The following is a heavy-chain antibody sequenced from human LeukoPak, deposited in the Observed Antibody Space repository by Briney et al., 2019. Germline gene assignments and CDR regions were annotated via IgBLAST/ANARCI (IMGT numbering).Heavy chain of an antibody. D-gene: IGHD6-13*01. Sequence: ASVKVSCKASGYTFTSYDINWVRQATGQGLEWMGWINPNSGGTNYAQKFQGRVTMTRDTSISTAYMELSRLRSDDTAVYYCARVIAAAGPGPASYWGQGTLVTVSS. J-gene: IGHJ4*02. CDR3: ARVIAAAGPGPASY. CDR2: INPNSGGT. CDR1: GYTFTSYD. V-gene: IGHV1-2*02.